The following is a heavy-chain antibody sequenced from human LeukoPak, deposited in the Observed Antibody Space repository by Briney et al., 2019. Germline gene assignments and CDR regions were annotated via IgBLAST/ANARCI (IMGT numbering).Heavy chain of an antibody. V-gene: IGHV1-2*02. J-gene: IGHJ4*02. CDR2: INPNSGGT. CDR1: GYTFTGYY. Sequence: GASVKVSCKASGYTFTGYYMHWVRQAPGQGLEWMGRINPNSGGTNYAQKFQGRVTMTRDTSISTAYMELSRLRSDDTAVYYCARSSPSSGWYGGSFDYWGQGTLVTVSS. CDR3: ARSSPSSGWYGGSFDY. D-gene: IGHD6-19*01.